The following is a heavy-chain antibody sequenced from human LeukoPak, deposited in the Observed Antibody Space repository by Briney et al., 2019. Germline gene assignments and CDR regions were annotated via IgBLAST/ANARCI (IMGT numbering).Heavy chain of an antibody. CDR1: GFTFSSYG. J-gene: IGHJ6*02. CDR3: AKDQYGSDYYYGMDV. Sequence: TGRSLRLSCTASGFTFSSYGMHWVRQAPGKGLEWVAVIPYDGNNKYQADSVKVRFTISSTNSNHTLYLQMNSLSAEDTAVYYCAKDQYGSDYYYGMDVWGQGTTVTVSS. CDR2: IPYDGNNK. V-gene: IGHV3-30*18. D-gene: IGHD3-10*01.